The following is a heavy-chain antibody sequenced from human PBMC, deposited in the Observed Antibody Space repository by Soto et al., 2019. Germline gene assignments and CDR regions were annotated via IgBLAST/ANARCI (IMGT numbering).Heavy chain of an antibody. V-gene: IGHV1-69*18. CDR3: ARDQGPDCSGGSCYYYYGMDV. D-gene: IGHD2-15*01. CDR1: GGTFSTYA. J-gene: IGHJ6*02. CDR2: IIPIYGTT. Sequence: QVQLVQSGAEVKKPGSSVKVSCKTSGGTFSTYAISWVRQAPGQGLEWMGMIIPIYGTTNYAQKFQGRVTITAGESTNTAYMELTSLRSEDTAVYYCARDQGPDCSGGSCYYYYGMDVWGQGTTVTVSS.